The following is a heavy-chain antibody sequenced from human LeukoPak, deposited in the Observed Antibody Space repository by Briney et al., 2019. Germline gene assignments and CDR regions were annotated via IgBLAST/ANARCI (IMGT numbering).Heavy chain of an antibody. D-gene: IGHD5-12*01. Sequence: GGSLRLSCTASGFTFGDYAMSWFRQAPGKGLEWVGFIRSKVYGGTTEYAASVKGRFTISRDDSKSIAYLQMNSLKNEDTAVYYCVRYSGDADYWGQGTLVTVSS. J-gene: IGHJ4*02. CDR1: GFTFGDYA. V-gene: IGHV3-49*03. CDR3: VRYSGDADY. CDR2: IRSKVYGGTT.